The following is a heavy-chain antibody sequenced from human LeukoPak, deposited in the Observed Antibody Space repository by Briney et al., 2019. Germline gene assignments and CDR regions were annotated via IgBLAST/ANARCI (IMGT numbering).Heavy chain of an antibody. D-gene: IGHD4-17*01. CDR1: GGTFSSYA. CDR3: ARDQYGDYSYFDY. Sequence: ASVKVSCKASGGTFSSYAISWVRQAPGQGLEWMGRIIPILGIANYAQKFQGRVTITADKSTSTAYMELSSLRSEDTAVYYCARDQYGDYSYFDYWGQGTLVTVSS. CDR2: IIPILGIA. J-gene: IGHJ4*02. V-gene: IGHV1-69*04.